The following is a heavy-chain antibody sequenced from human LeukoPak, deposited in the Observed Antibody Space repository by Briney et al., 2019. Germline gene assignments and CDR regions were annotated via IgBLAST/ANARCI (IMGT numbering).Heavy chain of an antibody. CDR3: AKDRILIVVAPYDAFDI. Sequence: PGGSLKLSCAASGFTFSSYAMSWVRQAPGKGLEWVSAISGSGGSTYYADSVKGRFTISRDNSKNTLYLQMNSLRAEDTAVYYCAKDRILIVVAPYDAFDIWGQGTMVTVSS. CDR1: GFTFSSYA. CDR2: ISGSGGST. J-gene: IGHJ3*02. D-gene: IGHD3-22*01. V-gene: IGHV3-23*01.